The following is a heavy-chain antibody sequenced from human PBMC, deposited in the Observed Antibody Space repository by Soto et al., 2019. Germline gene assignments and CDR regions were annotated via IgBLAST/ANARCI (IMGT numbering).Heavy chain of an antibody. CDR2: IIPIFGTA. CDR3: ARVEMATIGNYYYGMDF. V-gene: IGHV1-69*13. D-gene: IGHD5-12*01. CDR1: GGTFSSYA. Sequence: SVKVSCKASGGTFSSYAISWVRQAPGQGLEWMGGIIPIFGTANYAQKFQGRVTITADESTSTAYMELSSLRSEDTAVYYCARVEMATIGNYYYGMDFWGQGTTVTVSS. J-gene: IGHJ6*02.